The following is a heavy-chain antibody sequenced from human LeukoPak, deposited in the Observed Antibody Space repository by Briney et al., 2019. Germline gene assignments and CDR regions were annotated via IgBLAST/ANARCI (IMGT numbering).Heavy chain of an antibody. CDR1: GFTFSSNA. CDR2: ISYDGSNK. J-gene: IGHJ4*02. Sequence: PGGSLRLSCAASGFTFSSNAMHWARQAPGKGLEWVAVISYDGSNKYYADSVKGRFTISRDNSKNTLYLQMNSLRPEDTAVYYCAKADTSGWYNFDYWGQGTLVTVSS. CDR3: AKADTSGWYNFDY. V-gene: IGHV3-30*18. D-gene: IGHD6-19*01.